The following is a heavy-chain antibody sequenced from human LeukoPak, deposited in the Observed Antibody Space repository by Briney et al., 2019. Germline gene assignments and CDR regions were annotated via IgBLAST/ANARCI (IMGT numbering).Heavy chain of an antibody. Sequence: GGSLRLSCAASGFTFSSYGMHWVRQAPGKGLEWVAVISYDGSNKYYADSVKGRFTISRDNSKDTLYLQMNSLRAEDTAVYYCAKDRHAFDIWGQGTMVTVSS. J-gene: IGHJ3*02. V-gene: IGHV3-30*18. CDR1: GFTFSSYG. CDR2: ISYDGSNK. CDR3: AKDRHAFDI.